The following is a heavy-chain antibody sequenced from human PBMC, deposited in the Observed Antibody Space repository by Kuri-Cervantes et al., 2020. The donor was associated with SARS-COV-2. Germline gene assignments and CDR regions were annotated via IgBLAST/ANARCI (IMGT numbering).Heavy chain of an antibody. CDR2: ISYDGSNK. J-gene: IGHJ6*03. D-gene: IGHD1-26*01. CDR1: GFTFSSYA. Sequence: GGSLRLSCAASGFTFSSYAMHWVRQAPGKGLEWVALISYDGSNKYYADSVKGRFTISRDNSKNTLYLQMNSLRAEDTAVYYCAKAEGELPYYYYYMDVWGKGTTVTVSS. CDR3: AKAEGELPYYYYYMDV. V-gene: IGHV3-30-3*01.